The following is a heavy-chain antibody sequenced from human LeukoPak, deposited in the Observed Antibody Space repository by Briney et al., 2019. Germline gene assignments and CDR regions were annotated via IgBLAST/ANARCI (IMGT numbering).Heavy chain of an antibody. Sequence: PGGSLRLSCAASGSTFSSYAMHWVRQAPGKGLEWVAVISYDGSNKYYADSVKGRFTISRDNSKNTLYLQMNSQRAEDTAVYYCASLRFLDVWSQGTTVTVSS. D-gene: IGHD3-3*01. CDR1: GSTFSSYA. CDR3: ASLRFLDV. CDR2: ISYDGSNK. J-gene: IGHJ6*02. V-gene: IGHV3-30*04.